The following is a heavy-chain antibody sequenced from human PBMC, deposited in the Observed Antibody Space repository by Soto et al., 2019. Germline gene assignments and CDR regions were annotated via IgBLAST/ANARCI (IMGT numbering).Heavy chain of an antibody. J-gene: IGHJ6*02. CDR3: ARNGSYYDFWSGYYFGGGMDV. Sequence: PSAPQSLTCTVYGRYFSGYYWSWIRQKPGKGLEWLGEINHSGSTNYNPSLKSRVTISVDTSKNQFSLKLSSVTAADTAVYYCARNGSYYDFWSGYYFGGGMDVWGQGTTVTVSS. CDR2: INHSGST. D-gene: IGHD3-3*01. V-gene: IGHV4-34*01. CDR1: GRYFSGYY.